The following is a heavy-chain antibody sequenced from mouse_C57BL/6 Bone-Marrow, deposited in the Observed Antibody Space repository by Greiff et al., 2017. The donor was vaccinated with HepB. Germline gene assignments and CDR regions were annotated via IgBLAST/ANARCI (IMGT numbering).Heavy chain of an antibody. CDR1: GFTFNTYA. V-gene: IGHV10-3*01. CDR3: VREDDYPWYFDV. CDR2: IRSKSSNYAT. Sequence: DVHLVESGGGLVQPKGSLKLSCAASGFTFNTYAMHWVRQAPGKGLEWVARIRSKSSNYATHYADSVKDRFTISRDDSQSMLYLQMNNLKTEDTAMYYCVREDDYPWYFDVWGTGTTVTVSS. J-gene: IGHJ1*03. D-gene: IGHD2-4*01.